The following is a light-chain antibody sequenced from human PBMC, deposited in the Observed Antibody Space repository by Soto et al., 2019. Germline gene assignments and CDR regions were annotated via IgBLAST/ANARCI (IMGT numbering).Light chain of an antibody. CDR1: QSVSSY. Sequence: EIVLTQSPAPLSLSPGERATLSCRCSQSVSSYLAWYQQQPGQAPRLLLYDASNRATGIPARFSGSGSGTDFTLTLSSLEPEDFAVYYCQQRSNWLSITFGQGTRLEIK. J-gene: IGKJ5*01. CDR3: QQRSNWLSIT. V-gene: IGKV3-11*01. CDR2: DAS.